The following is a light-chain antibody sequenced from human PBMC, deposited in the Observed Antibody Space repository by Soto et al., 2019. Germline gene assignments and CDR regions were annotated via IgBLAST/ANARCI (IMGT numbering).Light chain of an antibody. CDR2: TTN. CDR1: SSNIGTSS. J-gene: IGLJ1*01. Sequence: QSALTQPHSASGTHGQRVSLSCSGSSSNIGTSSVHWFQQLPGTAPKLLISTTNQRPSGVPERFSGSKSGTSASLAISGLQSEDEADYYCAAWDDSLNGHVFGTGTKVTVL. V-gene: IGLV1-44*01. CDR3: AAWDDSLNGHV.